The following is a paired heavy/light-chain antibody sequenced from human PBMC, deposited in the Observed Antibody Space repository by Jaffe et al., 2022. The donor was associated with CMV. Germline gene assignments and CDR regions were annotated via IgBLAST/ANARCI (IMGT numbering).Heavy chain of an antibody. CDR2: IKSKTEGGTT. J-gene: IGHJ1*01. D-gene: IGHD1-1*01. CDR1: GFTLSDVW. V-gene: IGHV3-15*01. Sequence: EVQLVESGGDLVKPGGSLRLSCAASGFTLSDVWMSWVRQAPGKGLEWVGRIKSKTEGGTTDYAAPVKGRFTISRDDSKNMLSLQMNSLKSEDTAVYYCTTDKDQYQLQFQHWGQGTLVIVSS. CDR3: TTDKDQYQLQFQH.
Light chain of an antibody. V-gene: IGKV4-1*01. J-gene: IGKJ1*01. Sequence: DIVMTQSPDSLAVSLGERATINCKSSQSVSKGSSNRNYLAWYQQKPGQPPKLLIYWASTRESGVPDRFSGSGSGTDFTLTISSLQAEDVAVYYCQHYYNIPRTFGQGTKVEIK. CDR1: QSVSKGSSNRNY. CDR2: WAS. CDR3: QHYYNIPRT.